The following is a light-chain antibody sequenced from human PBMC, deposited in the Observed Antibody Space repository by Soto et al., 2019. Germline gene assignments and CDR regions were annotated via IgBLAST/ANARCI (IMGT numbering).Light chain of an antibody. CDR1: QSVSYNY. Sequence: ESVLSQSPGTLSLSPGERATLSCRASQSVSYNYFAWFQQKPGQAPRLLIYGASSRATGIPDRFSGSGSGTDFSLTISRLEPEDFAVYYCQQYGDSQWTFGQGTKVE. CDR2: GAS. CDR3: QQYGDSQWT. V-gene: IGKV3-20*01. J-gene: IGKJ1*01.